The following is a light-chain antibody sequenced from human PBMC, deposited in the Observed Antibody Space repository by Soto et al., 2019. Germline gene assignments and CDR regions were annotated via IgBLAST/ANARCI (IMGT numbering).Light chain of an antibody. CDR2: GAS. CDR3: QQYGSSPRT. V-gene: IGKV3-20*01. CDR1: QSVSSSY. J-gene: IGKJ1*01. Sequence: IVLTKSPGTLSLSPGERATLSRRASQSVSSSYLAWYQQKAGQAPRLLIYGASSRATGIPDRFSSSGSGTDFTLTISRLEPEDSAVYYCQQYGSSPRTFGQGTKVDIK.